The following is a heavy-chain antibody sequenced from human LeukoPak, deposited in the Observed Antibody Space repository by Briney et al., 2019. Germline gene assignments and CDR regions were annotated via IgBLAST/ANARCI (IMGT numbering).Heavy chain of an antibody. CDR2: INSDGSSI. CDR3: VREGRVSGYDFDY. CDR1: GFTFGSYW. Sequence: GGSLRLSCAASGFTFGSYWMHWVRQASGKGLMWVSRINSDGSSITYADSVKGRFTISRDNAKNTLYLQMNSLRVEDTAVYYCVREGRVSGYDFDYWGQGDLVTVSS. V-gene: IGHV3-74*03. D-gene: IGHD5-12*01. J-gene: IGHJ4*02.